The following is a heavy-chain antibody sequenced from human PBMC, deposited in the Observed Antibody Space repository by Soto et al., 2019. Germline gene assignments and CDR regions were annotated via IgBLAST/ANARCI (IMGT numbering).Heavy chain of an antibody. V-gene: IGHV3-30*04. D-gene: IGHD3-22*01. Sequence: GGSLRLSCAGSGFTFSNFEMHWVRQAPGKGLEWVAVIYHDGSNKYYADSVKGRFTISRDSSKNTLYLQMDSLTVEDTAVYYCARDTPGLEDFDYWGQGTLVTVSS. J-gene: IGHJ4*02. CDR3: ARDTPGLEDFDY. CDR1: GFTFSNFE. CDR2: IYHDGSNK.